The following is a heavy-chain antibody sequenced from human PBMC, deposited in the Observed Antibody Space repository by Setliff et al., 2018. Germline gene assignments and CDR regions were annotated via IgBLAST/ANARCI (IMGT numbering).Heavy chain of an antibody. CDR1: GFTFSSYW. D-gene: IGHD2-21*02. CDR2: IQEHGSQI. J-gene: IGHJ6*02. Sequence: PGGSLRLSCAASGFTFSSYWMSWVRQAPGKGLEWVANIQEHGSQINYMDSLKGRFTITRDNAKNSLYLQMDSLRAEDTAVYYCARNWVTAQHYYYGMDVWGQGTTVTVSS. V-gene: IGHV3-7*01. CDR3: ARNWVTAQHYYYGMDV.